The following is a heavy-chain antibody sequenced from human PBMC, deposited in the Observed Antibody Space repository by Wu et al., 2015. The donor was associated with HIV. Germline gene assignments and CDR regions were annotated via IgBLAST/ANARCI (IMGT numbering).Heavy chain of an antibody. CDR2: IIPLFGTT. J-gene: IGHJ4*02. D-gene: IGHD3-22*01. CDR1: GGTFKSFA. V-gene: IGHV1-69*12. CDR3: ARLGGEYHDSSKFDY. Sequence: QVHLVQSGAEMKKPGSSVKVACKASGGTFKSFAISWVRQAPGQGLEWMGAIIPLFGTTNYAQKFQGRVTITADESTSTGYMELSSLRSEDTAVYYCARLGGEYHDSSKFDYWGQGTLVSVSS.